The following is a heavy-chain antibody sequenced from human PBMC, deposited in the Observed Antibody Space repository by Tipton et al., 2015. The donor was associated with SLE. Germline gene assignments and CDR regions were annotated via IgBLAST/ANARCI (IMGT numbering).Heavy chain of an antibody. V-gene: IGHV5-51*01. Sequence: VQLVQSGAELKKPGESLKISCKGSGYSFTSYWIGWVRQMPGKGLEWMGIIYPGDSDTRYSPSFQGQVTISADESITTAFLQWSSLDASDTAIYYCVRHVNLHYNYYYMDVWGKGTTVTVSS. CDR1: GYSFTSYW. CDR2: IYPGDSDT. J-gene: IGHJ6*03. CDR3: VRHVNLHYNYYYMDV.